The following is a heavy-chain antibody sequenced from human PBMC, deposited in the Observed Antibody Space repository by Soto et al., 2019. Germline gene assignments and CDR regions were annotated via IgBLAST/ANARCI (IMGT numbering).Heavy chain of an antibody. V-gene: IGHV4-31*01. Sequence: QVQLQESGPGLVKPSQTLSLTCTVSGGSISSGGYYWSWIRQHPGKGLEWIGYIYYSGSTSYNPXLXSXXTISVETSKKQLFLKLSSVTAADPAVYYCARGVLHWGQGTLVTVSS. J-gene: IGHJ4*02. CDR2: IYYSGST. CDR1: GGSISSGGYY. CDR3: ARGVLH.